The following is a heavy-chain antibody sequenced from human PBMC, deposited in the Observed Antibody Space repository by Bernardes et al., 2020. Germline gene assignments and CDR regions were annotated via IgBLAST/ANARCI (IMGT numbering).Heavy chain of an antibody. J-gene: IGHJ6*04. V-gene: IGHV2-70*01. Sequence: SGPTLVKPTQTLTLTCTFSGFSLSTSGMCVSWIRQPPGKALEWLALIDWDDDKYYSTSLKTRLTISKDTSKNQVVLTMTNMDPVDTATYYCARIRNEFWSGYLGYYCMDVWGKGTTVTVSS. CDR3: ARIRNEFWSGYLGYYCMDV. CDR1: GFSLSTSGMC. CDR2: IDWDDDK. D-gene: IGHD3-3*01.